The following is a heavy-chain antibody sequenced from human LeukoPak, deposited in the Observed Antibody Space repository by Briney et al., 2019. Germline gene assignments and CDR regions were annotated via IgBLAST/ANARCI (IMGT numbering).Heavy chain of an antibody. Sequence: GGSLRLSCAASGFTFSASAMHWVRQAPGRGLEWVSFITTSGSDIDYADSVKGRFTISRDNANNTLFLQMNGLRVEDTAVYYCARLIIYDGRDYWGQGTLVTVSS. D-gene: IGHD3-3*01. CDR3: ARLIIYDGRDY. CDR1: GFTFSASA. CDR2: ITTSGSDI. J-gene: IGHJ4*02. V-gene: IGHV3-21*01.